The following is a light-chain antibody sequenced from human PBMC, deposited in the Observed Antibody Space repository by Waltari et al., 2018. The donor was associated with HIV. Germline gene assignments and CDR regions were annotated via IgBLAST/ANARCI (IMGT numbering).Light chain of an antibody. V-gene: IGKV3-11*01. CDR3: QQRSNWI. CDR2: DAS. CDR1: QSVSSY. Sequence: PGERATLSCRASQSVSSYLAWHQQKPGQAPRLLIYDASNRATGIPARFSGSGSGTDFTLTISSLEPEDFAVYYCQQRSNWIFGQGTRLEIK. J-gene: IGKJ5*01.